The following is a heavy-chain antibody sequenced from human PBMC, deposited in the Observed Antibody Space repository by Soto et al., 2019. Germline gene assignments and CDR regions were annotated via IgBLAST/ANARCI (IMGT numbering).Heavy chain of an antibody. CDR1: GFTFSSYA. Sequence: GGSLRLSCAASGFTFSSYAMSWVRQAPGKGLEWVSAISGSGGSTYYADSVKGRFTISRDNSKNTLYLQMNSLRAEDTAVYYCAKDPKGGGYNYYYYYGMDVWGQGTTVTVSS. CDR2: ISGSGGST. J-gene: IGHJ6*02. D-gene: IGHD5-12*01. V-gene: IGHV3-23*01. CDR3: AKDPKGGGYNYYYYYGMDV.